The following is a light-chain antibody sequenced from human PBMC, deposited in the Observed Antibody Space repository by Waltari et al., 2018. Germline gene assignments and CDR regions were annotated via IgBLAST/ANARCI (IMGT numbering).Light chain of an antibody. J-gene: IGLJ2*01. CDR1: SSAVGGYNY. CDR3: SSYTSSSTPA. V-gene: IGLV2-14*01. Sequence: QSALTQPASVSGSPRQSITISCTGTSSAVGGYNYVSWYQQHPGKAPKLMIYEVRNRPSGVSNRFSGSKSGNTASLTISGLQAEDEADYYCSSYTSSSTPAFGGGTKLTVL. CDR2: EVR.